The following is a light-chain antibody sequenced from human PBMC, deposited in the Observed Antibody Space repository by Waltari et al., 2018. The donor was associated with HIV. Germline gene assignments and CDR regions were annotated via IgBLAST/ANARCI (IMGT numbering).Light chain of an antibody. CDR1: QTVPGNF. V-gene: IGKV3D-20*02. CDR3: QQYSNSVPLT. Sequence: VLTQSPDPLSLSPGERASLPCRASQTVPGNFLAWYQQKPGQTPRLLIYEASTRAADIPGRFSGSGSATDFTLTIARLEPEDFAVYYCQQYSNSVPLTFGGGTKVDI. CDR2: EAS. J-gene: IGKJ4*01.